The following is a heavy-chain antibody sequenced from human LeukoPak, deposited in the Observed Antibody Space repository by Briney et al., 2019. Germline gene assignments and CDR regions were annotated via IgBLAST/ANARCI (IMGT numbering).Heavy chain of an antibody. CDR1: GFSFTGYG. CDR2: IWHDGSKK. Sequence: GRSLRLSCVPSGFSFTGYGFYWVRQAPGKGPEWVALIWHDGSKKYYADSVKGRFTISRDDSKNTLFLQMNSLRAEDTALYYCARDAGNYDSGTSRFDYWGQGTLVTLSS. V-gene: IGHV3-33*01. CDR3: ARDAGNYDSGTSRFDY. J-gene: IGHJ4*02. D-gene: IGHD3-10*01.